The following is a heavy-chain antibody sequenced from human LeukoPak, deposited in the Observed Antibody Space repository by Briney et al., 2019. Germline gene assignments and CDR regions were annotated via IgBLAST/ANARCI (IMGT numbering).Heavy chain of an antibody. CDR2: IKSKTAGGTT. V-gene: IGHV3-15*01. J-gene: IGHJ4*01. CDR1: GLTFSDDW. Sequence: GGSLRLSCAASGLTFSDDWMSWVRQAPGKGLEWVGRIKSKTAGGTTDYAAPVKGRFTISRDDSENTLFLQMNSLKSEDSGVYYCVKTFHADSCGQYWGQGTLVIVSS. D-gene: IGHD2-21*01. CDR3: VKTFHADSCGQY.